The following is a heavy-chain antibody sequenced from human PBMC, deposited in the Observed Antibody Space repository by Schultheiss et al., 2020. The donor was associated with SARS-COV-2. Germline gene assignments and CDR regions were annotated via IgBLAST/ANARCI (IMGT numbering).Heavy chain of an antibody. V-gene: IGHV1-8*01. CDR2: MNPNSGNT. J-gene: IGHJ4*02. CDR3: ATSKVSVAVAGTDY. D-gene: IGHD6-19*01. CDR1: GYTFTSYD. Sequence: ASVKVSFKASGYTFTSYDINWVRQATGQGLEWMGWMNPNSGNTGYAQKFQGRVTMTRNTSISTAYMELSSLRSEDTAVYYCATSKVSVAVAGTDYWGQGTLVTVSS.